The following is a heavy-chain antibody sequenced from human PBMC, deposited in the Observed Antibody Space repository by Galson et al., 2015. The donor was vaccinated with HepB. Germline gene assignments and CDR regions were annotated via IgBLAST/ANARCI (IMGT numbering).Heavy chain of an antibody. J-gene: IGHJ6*02. CDR2: IIPILGIA. CDR1: GGTFSSYA. CDR3: ATCTNGVCPDYYYYYGMDV. Sequence: SVKVSCKASGGTFSSYAISWARQAPGQGLEWMGRIIPILGIANYAQKFQGRVTITADKSTSTAYMELSSLRSEDTAVYYCATCTNGVCPDYYYYYGMDVWGQGTTVTVSS. V-gene: IGHV1-69*04. D-gene: IGHD2-8*01.